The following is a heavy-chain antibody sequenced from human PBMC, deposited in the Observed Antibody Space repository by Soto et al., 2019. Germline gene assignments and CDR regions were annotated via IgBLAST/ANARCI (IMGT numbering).Heavy chain of an antibody. CDR3: AAGERGFEVDF. Sequence: QVQLQQWGAGLLKPSETLSLTCPVYGGSFSSFYYSWIRQPPGKGREWIGEIIHSGTTNCNPSLKSRVTISLDTSKNQFSLKLSSVTAADTAVYYCAAGERGFEVDFWGQGTLVTVSS. V-gene: IGHV4-34*12. CDR2: IIHSGTT. D-gene: IGHD1-1*01. CDR1: GGSFSSFY. J-gene: IGHJ4*02.